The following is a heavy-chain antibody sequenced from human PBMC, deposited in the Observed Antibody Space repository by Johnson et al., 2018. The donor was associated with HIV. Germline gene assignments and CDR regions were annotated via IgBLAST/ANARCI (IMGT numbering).Heavy chain of an antibody. CDR3: TRSDSTYYNFWSGYYTGAFDI. D-gene: IGHD3-3*01. CDR2: IRSKANSYAT. V-gene: IGHV3-73*01. J-gene: IGHJ3*02. Sequence: VGRIRSKANSYATAYAASVKGRFTISRDDSKNTAYLQMNSLKIEDTAVYYCTRSDSTYYNFWSGYYTGAFDIWGQGTMVTVSS.